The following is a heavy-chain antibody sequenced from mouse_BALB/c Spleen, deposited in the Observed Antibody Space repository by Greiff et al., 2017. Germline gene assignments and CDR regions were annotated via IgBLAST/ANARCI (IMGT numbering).Heavy chain of an antibody. CDR3: ARPDGYYVGFAY. CDR1: GFTFSSYG. D-gene: IGHD2-3*01. CDR2: ISSGGSYT. V-gene: IGHV5-6*01. Sequence: EVQRVESGGDLVKPGGSLKLSCAASGFTFSSYGMSWVRQTPDKRLEWVATISSGGSYTYYPDSVKGRFTISRDNAKNTLYLQMSSLKSEDTAMYYCARPDGYYVGFAYWGQGTLVTVSA. J-gene: IGHJ3*01.